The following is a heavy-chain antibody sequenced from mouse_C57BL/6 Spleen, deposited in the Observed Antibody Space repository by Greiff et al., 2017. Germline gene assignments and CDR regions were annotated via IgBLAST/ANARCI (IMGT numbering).Heavy chain of an antibody. CDR3: AKGGEYDEGMDY. CDR2: ICGDGST. CDR1: GFSLTSYG. D-gene: IGHD2-4*01. J-gene: IGHJ4*01. Sequence: VQGVESGPGLVAPSQSLSITCTVSGFSLTSYGVSWVRQPPGKGLEWLGVICGDGSTNYHSALISRLSISKDNSKSHVFLKLNSLQTEATATYYCAKGGEYDEGMDYWGQGTSVTVSS. V-gene: IGHV2-3*01.